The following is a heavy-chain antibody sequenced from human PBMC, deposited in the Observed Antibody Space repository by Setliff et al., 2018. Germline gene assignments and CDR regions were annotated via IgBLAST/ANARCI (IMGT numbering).Heavy chain of an antibody. CDR1: GYTFTSYA. V-gene: IGHV7-4-1*02. Sequence: ASVKVSCKASGYTFTSYAMNWVRQAPGQGLEWMGWINTNTGNPTYAQVFTGRFVFSLDTSVSTAYLQISSLKAEDTAVYYCARDRICSSTSCWTDDAFDIWGQGTMVTVS. CDR3: ARDRICSSTSCWTDDAFDI. D-gene: IGHD2-2*01. CDR2: INTNTGNP. J-gene: IGHJ3*02.